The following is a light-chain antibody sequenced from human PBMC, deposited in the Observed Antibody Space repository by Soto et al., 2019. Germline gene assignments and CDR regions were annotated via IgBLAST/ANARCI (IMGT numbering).Light chain of an antibody. CDR3: QSYDSSLRGV. J-gene: IGLJ1*01. CDR2: GNS. CDR1: SSNIGAGYD. V-gene: IGLV1-40*01. Sequence: QSVLTQPPSVSGAPGQRVTISCTGSSSNIGAGYDVHWYQQLPGTAPKLLIYGNSNRPSGVPDRFSGSKSGTSASLAITGLQAEDEADHYCQSYDSSLRGVFGTGTKLTVL.